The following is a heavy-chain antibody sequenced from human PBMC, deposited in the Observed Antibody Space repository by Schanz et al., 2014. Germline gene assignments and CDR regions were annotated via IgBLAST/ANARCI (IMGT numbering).Heavy chain of an antibody. CDR3: ARGRVLES. CDR2: VSSDGNND. J-gene: IGHJ5*02. D-gene: IGHD1-1*01. Sequence: VQLLESGGGLVQPGGSLRLSCAASGFTFSTHAMHWVRQAPGKGLEWVALVSSDGNNDYYIDSVKGRFTISRDNSKNTVHLQMNSLRPEDTAVYYCARGRVLESWGQGTLVTVSS. CDR1: GFTFSTHA. V-gene: IGHV3-30*03.